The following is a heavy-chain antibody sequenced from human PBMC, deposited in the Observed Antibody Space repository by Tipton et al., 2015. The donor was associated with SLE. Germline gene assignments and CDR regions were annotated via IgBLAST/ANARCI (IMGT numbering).Heavy chain of an antibody. J-gene: IGHJ4*02. Sequence: TLSLTCAVYGGSFSGYYWSWIRQPPGKGLEWIGEINHSGSINYNPSLKSRVTISVDTSKNQFSLKLSSVTAADTAVYYCARGIVAALYYWGQGTLVTVSS. CDR1: GGSFSGYY. CDR2: INHSGSI. D-gene: IGHD6-6*01. CDR3: ARGIVAALYY. V-gene: IGHV4-34*01.